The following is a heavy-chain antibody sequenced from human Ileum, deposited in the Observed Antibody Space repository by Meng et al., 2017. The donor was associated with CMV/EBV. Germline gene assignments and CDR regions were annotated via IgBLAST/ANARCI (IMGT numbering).Heavy chain of an antibody. CDR3: AREENTVNQFEY. D-gene: IGHD4-17*01. CDR2: INAGGST. J-gene: IGHJ4*02. Sequence: QVQLQESGPGLVKPSGTLSLTCTVSGGSISTYYWTWVRQPAGKGLEWIGRINAGGSTNDNPSPKSRVTMSVDTSKNQFSLKVTSVTAADTAVYYCAREENTVNQFEYWGQGTLVTVSS. V-gene: IGHV4-4*07. CDR1: GGSISTYY.